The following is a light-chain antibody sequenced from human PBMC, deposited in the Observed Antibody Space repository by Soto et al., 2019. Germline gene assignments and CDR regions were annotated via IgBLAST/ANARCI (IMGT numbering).Light chain of an antibody. CDR3: QQLNNYPVP. V-gene: IGKV1-9*01. J-gene: IGKJ2*01. CDR2: GAS. CDR1: QDINNY. Sequence: DIQLTQSPSFLSASVGDRVTITCRASQDINNYLAWYQQKPGKAPNLLIYGASTLQSGVPSRFSGSGSGTEFTLTISSLQPEDFATYYCQQLNNYPVPFGQGTKLEIK.